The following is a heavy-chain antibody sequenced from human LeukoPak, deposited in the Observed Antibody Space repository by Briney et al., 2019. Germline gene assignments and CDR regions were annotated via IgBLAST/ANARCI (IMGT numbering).Heavy chain of an antibody. CDR3: ARAPTAYCLSTNCQPYLDY. D-gene: IGHD2-2*01. V-gene: IGHV4-4*07. CDR1: GGSIGTYY. J-gene: IGHJ4*02. CDR2: IYTGGST. Sequence: PSETLSLTCSVSGGSIGTYYWSWIRQHAGKGLEWIGRIYTGGSTNYNPSLKSRVTLSIETPKNQFSLELTSVTAADTAVYYCARAPTAYCLSTNCQPYLDYWGQGILVIVSS.